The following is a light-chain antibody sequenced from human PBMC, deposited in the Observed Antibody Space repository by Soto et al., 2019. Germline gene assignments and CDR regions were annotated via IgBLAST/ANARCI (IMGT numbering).Light chain of an antibody. CDR3: QQYDNLPLT. Sequence: DIQRTQSPSSLSASVGDRVTITCQASQDISNYLNWYQQKPGKAPKLLIYDASNLETGVPSRFSGSGSGTDSTFTISSLQPEDIATYYCQQYDNLPLTLGGGTKVDIK. J-gene: IGKJ4*01. CDR2: DAS. CDR1: QDISNY. V-gene: IGKV1-33*01.